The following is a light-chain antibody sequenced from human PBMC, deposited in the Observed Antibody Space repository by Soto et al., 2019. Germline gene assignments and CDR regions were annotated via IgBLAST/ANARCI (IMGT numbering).Light chain of an antibody. CDR3: QQSYNWPPAWR. V-gene: IGKV3-15*01. CDR1: QSVGND. Sequence: DIVMTQSPASLSVSPGEGVTLSCSASQSVGNDLAWYQQIAGQAPRLLIYGASTRATGVPARFSGSGSGTACTLTIRTLQSEDYAVYYCQQSYNWPPAWRFGQGTTVAIK. J-gene: IGKJ1*01. CDR2: GAS.